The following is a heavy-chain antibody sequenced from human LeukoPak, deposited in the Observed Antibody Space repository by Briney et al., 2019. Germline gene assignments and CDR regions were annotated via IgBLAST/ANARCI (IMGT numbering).Heavy chain of an antibody. CDR3: ARRVAAAADAFDI. CDR1: GFTFSSYW. D-gene: IGHD6-13*01. Sequence: GGSLRLSCAASGFTFSSYWMHWVRQAPGKGLVWVSRINSDGSSTSYADSVKGRFTISRDNAKNTLYLQMNSLRAEDTAVYYCARRVAAAADAFDIWGQGTMVTVSS. V-gene: IGHV3-74*01. CDR2: INSDGSST. J-gene: IGHJ3*02.